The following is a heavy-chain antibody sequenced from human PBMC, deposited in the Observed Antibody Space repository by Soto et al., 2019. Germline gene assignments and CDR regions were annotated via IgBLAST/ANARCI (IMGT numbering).Heavy chain of an antibody. J-gene: IGHJ4*02. CDR2: VSGSGGST. V-gene: IGHV3-23*01. D-gene: IGHD6-19*01. Sequence: EVQLLESGGGLVQPGGSLRLSCAASGFTFSSYAMNWVRQAPGQGLEWVSVVSGSGGSTYYADSVKGRFTISRDNSKNTLYLQMNSLRAEVTAVYYCARRSSGWYFDYWGQGTLVTVSS. CDR3: ARRSSGWYFDY. CDR1: GFTFSSYA.